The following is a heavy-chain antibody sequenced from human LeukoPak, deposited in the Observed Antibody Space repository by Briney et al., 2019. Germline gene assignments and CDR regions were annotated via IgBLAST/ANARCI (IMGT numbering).Heavy chain of an antibody. Sequence: ASVKVSCKASGYTFTGYYMHWVRQAPGQGLEWMGWINPNSGGTNYAQKFQGRVTMTRDTSISTAYMELSRLRSEDTAVYYCARERRRYCSGGSCYIFDYWGQGTLVTVSS. J-gene: IGHJ4*02. CDR1: GYTFTGYY. D-gene: IGHD2-15*01. V-gene: IGHV1-2*02. CDR2: INPNSGGT. CDR3: ARERRRYCSGGSCYIFDY.